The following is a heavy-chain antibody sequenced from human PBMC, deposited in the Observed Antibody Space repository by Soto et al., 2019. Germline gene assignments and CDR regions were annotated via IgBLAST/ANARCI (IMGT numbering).Heavy chain of an antibody. CDR2: IIPILGTA. D-gene: IGHD1-26*01. CDR3: ASGGWELLYYYGMDV. CDR1: GGTFSSYA. Sequence: SVKVSCKASGGTFSSYAISWVRQAPGQGLEWMGGIIPILGTANYAQKFQGRVTITADESTSTAYMGLSSLRSEDTAVYYCASGGWELLYYYGMDVWGQGTTVTVSS. V-gene: IGHV1-69*13. J-gene: IGHJ6*02.